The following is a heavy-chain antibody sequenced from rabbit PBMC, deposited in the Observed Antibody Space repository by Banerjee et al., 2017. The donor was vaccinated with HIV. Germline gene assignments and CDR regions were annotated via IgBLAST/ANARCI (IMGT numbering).Heavy chain of an antibody. CDR3: ARDLGVGSSYYRDALDP. CDR1: GFSFSRNYH. V-gene: IGHV1S40*01. J-gene: IGHJ2*01. Sequence: QQLVESGGGLVKPGASLTLTCTASGFSFSRNYHMCWVRQAPGKGLEWIAYIYVGSGGSDYYADWAKGRFTISKTSSTMVTLQMTSLTAADTATYFCARDLGVGSSYYRDALDPWGPGTLVTVS. D-gene: IGHD8-1*01. CDR2: IYVGSGGSD.